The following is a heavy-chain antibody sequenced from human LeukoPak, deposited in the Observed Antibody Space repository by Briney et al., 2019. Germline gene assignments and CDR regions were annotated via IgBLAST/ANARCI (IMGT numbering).Heavy chain of an antibody. V-gene: IGHV4-30-4*08. Sequence: SETLSLTCTVSGGSISSGDYYWSWIRQPPGKGLEWIGYIYYSGSTYYNPSLKSRVTISVDTSKNQFSLKLSSVTAADTAIYYCAGTIFGVLTGPFDYWGQGTLVTVSS. CDR3: AGTIFGVLTGPFDY. CDR2: IYYSGST. J-gene: IGHJ4*02. CDR1: GGSISSGDYY. D-gene: IGHD3-3*01.